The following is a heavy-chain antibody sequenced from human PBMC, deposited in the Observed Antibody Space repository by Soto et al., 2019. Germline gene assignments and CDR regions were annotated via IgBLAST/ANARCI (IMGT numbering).Heavy chain of an antibody. Sequence: PGGSLRLSCAASGFTFSDYYMSWIRQAPGKVLEWVSYISSSGATTYYADSVKGRFTISRDNAKNSLYLQMNSLRAEDSAVYYCATCCGSTRSEVYWSQGTLVTVSS. CDR3: ATCCGSTRSEVY. D-gene: IGHD2-15*01. J-gene: IGHJ4*02. CDR1: GFTFSDYY. CDR2: ISSSGATT. V-gene: IGHV3-11*01.